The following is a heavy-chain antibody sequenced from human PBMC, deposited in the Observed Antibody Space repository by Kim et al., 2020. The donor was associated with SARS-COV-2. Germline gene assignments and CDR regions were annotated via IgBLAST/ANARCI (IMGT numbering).Heavy chain of an antibody. J-gene: IGHJ6*02. CDR3: ARERDTAMVTIGYYGMDV. CDR2: IIPIFGTA. D-gene: IGHD5-18*01. CDR1: GGTFSSYA. V-gene: IGHV1-69*13. Sequence: SVKVSCKASGGTFSSYAISWVRQAPGQGLEWMGGIIPIFGTANYAQKFQGRVTITADESTSTAYMELSSLRSEDTAVYYCARERDTAMVTIGYYGMDVWGQGTTVTVSS.